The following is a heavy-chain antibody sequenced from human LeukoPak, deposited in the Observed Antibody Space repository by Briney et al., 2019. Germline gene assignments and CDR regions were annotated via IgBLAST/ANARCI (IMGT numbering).Heavy chain of an antibody. Sequence: SETLSLTCTVSGGSISSSSYYWGWIRQPPGKGLEWIGSIYYSGSTYYNPSLKSRVTISVDTSKNQFPLKLSSVTAADTAVYYCARHTDCSSTSCYVDYWGQGTLVTVSS. J-gene: IGHJ4*02. V-gene: IGHV4-39*01. D-gene: IGHD2-2*01. CDR3: ARHTDCSSTSCYVDY. CDR1: GGSISSSSYY. CDR2: IYYSGST.